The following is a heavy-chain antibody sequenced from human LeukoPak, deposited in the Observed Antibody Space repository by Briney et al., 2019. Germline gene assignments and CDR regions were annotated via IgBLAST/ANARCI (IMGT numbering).Heavy chain of an antibody. V-gene: IGHV3-9*01. CDR2: ISWNSGSI. CDR3: AKEYYDILTGYYSYYGMDV. CDR1: GFTFDDYA. D-gene: IGHD3-9*01. J-gene: IGHJ6*02. Sequence: GRSLRLSCAASGFTFDDYAMHWVRQAPGKGLEWVSGISWNSGSIGYADSVKGRFTISRDNAKNSLYLQMNSLRAEDTALYYCAKEYYDILTGYYSYYGMDVWGQGTTVTVSS.